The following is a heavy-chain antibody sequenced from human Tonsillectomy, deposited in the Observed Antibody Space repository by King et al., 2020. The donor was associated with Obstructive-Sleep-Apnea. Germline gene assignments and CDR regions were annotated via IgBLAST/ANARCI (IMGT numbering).Heavy chain of an antibody. CDR3: ARSGDSSGYYFDY. D-gene: IGHD3-22*01. CDR2: IYYSGST. J-gene: IGHJ4*02. CDR1: GGSISSGGYY. Sequence: QLQESGPGLVKPSQTLSLTCSVSGGSISSGGYYWSGIRQHPGKGLEWIGYIYYSGSTYYNPSLKSRVTISVDTSKNQLSLKLSSVTAADTAVYYCARSGDSSGYYFDYWGQGTLVTVSS. V-gene: IGHV4-31*03.